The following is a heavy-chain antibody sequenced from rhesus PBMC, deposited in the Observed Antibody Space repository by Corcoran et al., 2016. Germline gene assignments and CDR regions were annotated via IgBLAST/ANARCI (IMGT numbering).Heavy chain of an antibody. Sequence: EVQLVESGGGLAKPGGSLRLSCAASGFTFSDYYMDWVRQAPGKGLEWVSLSRNGGGIKWDADAVKCRFTISRENDKNTLYLQMNSLRAEDTAVDYCARDRGTAGTVGRYWGQGVLVTVSS. D-gene: IGHD5-42*01. J-gene: IGHJ4*01. CDR3: ARDRGTAGTVGRY. CDR2: SRNGGGIK. V-gene: IGHV3-178*01. CDR1: GFTFSDYY.